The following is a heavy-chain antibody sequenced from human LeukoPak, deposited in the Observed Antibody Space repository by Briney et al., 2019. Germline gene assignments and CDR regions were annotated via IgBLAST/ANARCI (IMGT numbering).Heavy chain of an antibody. CDR1: GFTFTNYG. D-gene: IGHD6-25*01. V-gene: IGHV3-23*01. J-gene: IGHJ5*02. CDR2: INVSGGTT. Sequence: GGSLRLSCAASGFTFTNYGMSWVRQAPGKGLEWVSTINVSGGTTYYADSVKGRFTISRDNSKNTLYLQMNSLRAEDTAVYFCARGAGSNWLAPWGQGTLVTVSS. CDR3: ARGAGSNWLAP.